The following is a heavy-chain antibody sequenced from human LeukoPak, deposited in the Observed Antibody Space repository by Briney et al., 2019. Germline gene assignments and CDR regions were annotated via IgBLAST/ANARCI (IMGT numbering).Heavy chain of an antibody. CDR1: GGAISSSSYY. V-gene: IGHV4-39*01. CDR3: ARLNWNYDVDY. Sequence: SETLSLTCTVSGGAISSSSYYWVWIRQPPGKGLEWIGSIYYSGSTYYNPSLKSRVTISVDTSKNQFSLKLSSVTAADTAVYYCARLNWNYDVDYWGQGTLVTVSS. D-gene: IGHD1-7*01. CDR2: IYYSGST. J-gene: IGHJ4*02.